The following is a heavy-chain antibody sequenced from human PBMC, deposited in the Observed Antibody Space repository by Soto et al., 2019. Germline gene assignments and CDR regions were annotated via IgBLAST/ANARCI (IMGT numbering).Heavy chain of an antibody. CDR2: TLYTSQWYS. CDR3: VRVDWKAAGS. Sequence: PSQTLSLTFVISGDSVSSKSSAWDWIRQSPSRVFEWLGRTLYTSQWYSEYAVSVRSRITINPDTAKNHFSLQLTSVTPEDAAVYYCVRVDWKAAGSWGQGTLVTVYS. J-gene: IGHJ5*02. V-gene: IGHV6-1*01. D-gene: IGHD3-9*01. CDR1: GDSVSSKSSA.